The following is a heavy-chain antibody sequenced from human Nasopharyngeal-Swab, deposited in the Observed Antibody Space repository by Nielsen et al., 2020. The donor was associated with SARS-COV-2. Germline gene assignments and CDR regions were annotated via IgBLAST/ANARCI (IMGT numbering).Heavy chain of an antibody. CDR2: ISSSSSYI. CDR3: ARDEGSSPPKFDY. J-gene: IGHJ4*02. D-gene: IGHD6-6*01. Sequence: GESLKISCAASGFTFSDYYMSWIRQAPGKGLEWVSSISSSSSYIYYADSVKGRFTISRDNAKNSLYLQMNSLRAEDTAVYYCARDEGSSPPKFDYWGQGTLVTVSS. V-gene: IGHV3-11*06. CDR1: GFTFSDYY.